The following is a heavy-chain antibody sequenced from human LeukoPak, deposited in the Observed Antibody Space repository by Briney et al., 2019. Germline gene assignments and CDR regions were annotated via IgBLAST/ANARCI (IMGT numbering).Heavy chain of an antibody. D-gene: IGHD6-6*01. CDR1: GGTLSSYG. CDR3: AEAARDAFDI. Sequence: GSPVKVSCKASGGTLSSYGISWVRQAPGQGLEWMGRIIPILGIANYAQKFQGRVTITADKSTSTAYMELSSLRSEDTAVYYCAEAARDAFDIWGQGTMVTVSS. J-gene: IGHJ3*02. CDR2: IIPILGIA. V-gene: IGHV1-69*04.